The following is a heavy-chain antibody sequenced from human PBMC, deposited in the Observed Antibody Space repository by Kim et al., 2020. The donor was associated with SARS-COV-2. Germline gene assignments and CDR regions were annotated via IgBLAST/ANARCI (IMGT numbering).Heavy chain of an antibody. CDR3: ARGTRQWLVRGPYYYYMDV. V-gene: IGHV4-34*01. D-gene: IGHD6-19*01. Sequence: SETLSLTCAVYGGSFSGYYWSWIRQPPGKGLEWIGEINHSGSTNYNPSLKSRVTISVDTSKNQFSVKLSSVTAADTAVYYCARGTRQWLVRGPYYYYMDVWGKGTTVTVSS. CDR2: INHSGST. J-gene: IGHJ6*03. CDR1: GGSFSGYY.